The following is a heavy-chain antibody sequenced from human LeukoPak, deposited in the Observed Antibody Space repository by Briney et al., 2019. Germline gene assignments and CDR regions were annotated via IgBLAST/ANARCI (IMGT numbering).Heavy chain of an antibody. CDR1: GFTVSSNY. V-gene: IGHV3-66*01. D-gene: IGHD6-19*01. CDR2: IYSGGST. Sequence: EGSLRLSCAASGFTVSSNYMSWVRQAPGKGLEWVSVIYSGGSTYYADSVKGRFTISRDNSKNTLYLQMNSLRAEDTAVYYCARGLSRSSGPFDYWGQGTLVTVSS. CDR3: ARGLSRSSGPFDY. J-gene: IGHJ4*02.